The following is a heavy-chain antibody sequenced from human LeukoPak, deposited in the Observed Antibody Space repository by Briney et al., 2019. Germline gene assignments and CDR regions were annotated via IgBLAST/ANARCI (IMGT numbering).Heavy chain of an antibody. J-gene: IGHJ6*02. D-gene: IGHD5-18*01. V-gene: IGHV1-18*01. CDR3: ARESPDIQLWLVRMHYYYYGMGV. CDR1: GYTFTSYG. Sequence: ASVKVSCKASGYTFTSYGISWVRQAPGQGLEWMGWISAYNGNTNYAQKLQGRVTMTTDTSTSTAYMELRSLRSDDTAVYYCARESPDIQLWLVRMHYYYYGMGVWGQGTTVTVSS. CDR2: ISAYNGNT.